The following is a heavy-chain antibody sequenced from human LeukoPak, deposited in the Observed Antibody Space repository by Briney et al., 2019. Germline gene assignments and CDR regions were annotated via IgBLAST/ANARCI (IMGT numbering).Heavy chain of an antibody. D-gene: IGHD6-19*01. J-gene: IGHJ4*02. CDR1: GFTFRSYG. V-gene: IGHV3-30*02. CDR3: TKSPLTVAGTIDY. CDR2: IRYDAVIK. Sequence: GGSLRLSCAASGFTFRSYGMHWVRQPPGKGLEWVAFIRYDAVIKYYADSVKGRFTISRDDSKNTLYLQMNSLRAEDTAVYYCTKSPLTVAGTIDYWGQGTLVTVSS.